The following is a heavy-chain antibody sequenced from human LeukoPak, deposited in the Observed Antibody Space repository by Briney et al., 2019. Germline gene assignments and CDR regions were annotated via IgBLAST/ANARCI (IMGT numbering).Heavy chain of an antibody. D-gene: IGHD1-26*01. J-gene: IGHJ4*02. CDR1: GFTFSSYW. CDR2: INSDGSSP. V-gene: IGHV3-74*01. Sequence: GGSLRLSCAASGFTFSSYWMHWVRQAPGKGLVGVSCINSDGSSPSYADSVKGRFTISRDNAKNTLSRQMNSLRAEDTAVYYCARDGGNYSPQDYWGEGTLVTVSS. CDR3: ARDGGNYSPQDY.